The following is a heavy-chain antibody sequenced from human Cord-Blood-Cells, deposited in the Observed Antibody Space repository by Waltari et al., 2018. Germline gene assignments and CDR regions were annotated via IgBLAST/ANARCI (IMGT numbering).Heavy chain of an antibody. CDR2: IKQYGSEK. J-gene: IGHJ4*02. V-gene: IGHV3-7*01. CDR3: ARARYGGSGWPHFDY. D-gene: IGHD3-16*01. Sequence: VQLVGGRVGVVVPGWCFSSSGSSSRCICRSWRIGGVRRRTGQELEWVANIKQYGSEKYYVDSVKGRFTISRDNAKNSLYLQMNSLRAEDTAVYSCARARYGGSGWPHFDYWGQGTLVTVSS. CDR1: RCICRSWR.